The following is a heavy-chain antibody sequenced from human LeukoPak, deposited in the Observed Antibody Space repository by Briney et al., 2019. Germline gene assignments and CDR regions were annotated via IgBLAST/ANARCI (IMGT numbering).Heavy chain of an antibody. CDR1: GFTFSSYA. J-gene: IGHJ3*02. CDR3: ARDPNGDYIGTFDM. V-gene: IGHV3-23*01. CDR2: ITGSGGST. D-gene: IGHD4-17*01. Sequence: PGGSLRLSCAASGFTFSSYAMSWVRQAPGKGLEWVSAITGSGGSTYYADSVQGRFAISRDNSKNTLYLQMNSLRVEDTVVYFCARDPNGDYIGTFDMWGRGTMVSVSS.